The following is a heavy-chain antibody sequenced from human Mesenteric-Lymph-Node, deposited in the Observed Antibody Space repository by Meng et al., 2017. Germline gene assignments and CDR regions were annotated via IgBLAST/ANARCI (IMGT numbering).Heavy chain of an antibody. V-gene: IGHV4-30-4*01. Sequence: QVQLQESGPGLVKPSQTLSLTCTVSGGSISSGDYYWSWIRQPPGKGLEWIGYIYSSGSTYYNPSLKSRITISVDTSKNQFSLRLSSVTAADTAVYYCARGGGNSWYIDYWGQGTLVTVSS. CDR1: GGSISSGDYY. D-gene: IGHD6-13*01. J-gene: IGHJ4*02. CDR3: ARGGGNSWYIDY. CDR2: IYSSGST.